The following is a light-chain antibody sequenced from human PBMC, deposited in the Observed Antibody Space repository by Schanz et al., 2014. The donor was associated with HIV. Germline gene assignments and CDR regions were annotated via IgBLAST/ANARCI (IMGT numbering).Light chain of an antibody. V-gene: IGLV1-44*01. CDR2: ATY. CDR1: SSNIATNA. Sequence: QSVLTQPPSASGTPGQRVTLSCSASSSNIATNAVNWYQQFPGTAPKLLIYATYNRPSGVPDRLSGSGSGTSASLVISGLQSQDEADYYCATWVDSLNGWVFGGGTKLTVL. CDR3: ATWVDSLNGWV. J-gene: IGLJ3*02.